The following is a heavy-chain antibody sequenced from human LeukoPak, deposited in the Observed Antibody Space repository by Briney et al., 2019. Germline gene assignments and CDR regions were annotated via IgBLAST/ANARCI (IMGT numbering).Heavy chain of an antibody. V-gene: IGHV3-64D*09. D-gene: IGHD3/OR15-3a*01. CDR3: VKPANGLVSYFDY. Sequence: GGSLRLSCSASGFTFSSYAMHWVREAPGKGLEYVSAISSNGGSTYYADSVKGRFTISRDNSKNTLYLQTSSLRAEDTAVYYCVKPANGLVSYFDYWGQGTLVTVSS. J-gene: IGHJ4*02. CDR1: GFTFSSYA. CDR2: ISSNGGST.